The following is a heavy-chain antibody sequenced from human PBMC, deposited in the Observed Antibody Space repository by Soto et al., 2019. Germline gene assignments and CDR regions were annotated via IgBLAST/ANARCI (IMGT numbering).Heavy chain of an antibody. V-gene: IGHV3-66*01. D-gene: IGHD3-22*01. J-gene: IGHJ4*02. CDR1: GFTVSSNY. CDR2: IYSGGST. Sequence: GSLRLSCAASGFTVSSNYMSWVRQAPGKGLEWVSVIYSGGSTYYADSVKGRFTISRDNSKNTLYLQMNSLRAEDTAVYYCARDRALYYYDSSCYYDYWGQGTLVTVSS. CDR3: ARDRALYYYDSSCYYDY.